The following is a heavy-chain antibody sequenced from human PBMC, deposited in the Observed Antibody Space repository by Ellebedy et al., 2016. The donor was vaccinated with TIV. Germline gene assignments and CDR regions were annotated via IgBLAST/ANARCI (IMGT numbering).Heavy chain of an antibody. D-gene: IGHD2-15*01. J-gene: IGHJ4*02. Sequence: GESLKISCVASGSTFSNYNMNWVRQSPGKGLEWVSSIRSTGSDKYYAESVKCRFTISRDNAHDTLFLQMNSRRAEDTAVYFLTRGWSTPDSWGQGTLVIVSS. V-gene: IGHV3-21*06. CDR3: TRGWSTPDS. CDR1: GSTFSNYN. CDR2: IRSTGSDK.